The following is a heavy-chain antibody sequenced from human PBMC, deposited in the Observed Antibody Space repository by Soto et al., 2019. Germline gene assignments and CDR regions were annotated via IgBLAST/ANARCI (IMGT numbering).Heavy chain of an antibody. CDR2: ISGSGGST. CDR3: AKEPTVYSSGWYPFDY. Sequence: GGSLRLSCAASGFTFSSYAMSWVRQAPGKGLEWVSAISGSGGSTYYADSVKGRFTISRDNSMNTLYLQMNSLRAEDTAVYYCAKEPTVYSSGWYPFDYWGQGTLVTVSS. CDR1: GFTFSSYA. V-gene: IGHV3-23*01. J-gene: IGHJ4*02. D-gene: IGHD6-19*01.